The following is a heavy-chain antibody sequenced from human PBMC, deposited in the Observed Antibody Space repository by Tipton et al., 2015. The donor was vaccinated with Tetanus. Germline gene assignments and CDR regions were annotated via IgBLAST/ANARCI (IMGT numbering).Heavy chain of an antibody. V-gene: IGHV3-23*01. CDR1: GFTFSSYA. J-gene: IGHJ4*02. Sequence: SLRLSCAASGFTFSSYAMSWARQAPGKGLEWVSDISGSGGTTYYADSVKGRFTISRDNSENTLYLQMNSLRVEDTAIYYCTRDRTVTTFFEYWGQGTVVTVSS. D-gene: IGHD4-17*01. CDR2: ISGSGGTT. CDR3: TRDRTVTTFFEY.